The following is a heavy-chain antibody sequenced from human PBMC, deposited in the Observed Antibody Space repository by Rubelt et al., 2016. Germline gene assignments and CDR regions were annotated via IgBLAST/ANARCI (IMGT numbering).Heavy chain of an antibody. CDR2: IYYSGST. J-gene: IGHJ6*02. V-gene: IGHV4-34*11. CDR1: GGSFSGYY. D-gene: IGHD3-10*01. Sequence: QVQLQQWGAGLLKPSQTLSLTCAVYGGSFSGYYWSWIRQPPGKGLEWIGYIYYSGSTNYNPSLKSRVTISVDTSKNQFSLKLSSGTAADTAVYYCARGGRSGNYYYYGMDVWGQGTTVTVSS. CDR3: ARGGRSGNYYYYGMDV.